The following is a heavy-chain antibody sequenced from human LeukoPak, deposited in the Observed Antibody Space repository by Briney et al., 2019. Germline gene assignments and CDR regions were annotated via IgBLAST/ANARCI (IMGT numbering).Heavy chain of an antibody. J-gene: IGHJ4*02. D-gene: IGHD3-9*01. CDR3: ARCNILTGYSLDY. CDR1: GGSISSYY. V-gene: IGHV4-59*01. Sequence: PSETLSLTCTVSGGSISSYYWSWIRQPPGKGLEWIGYIYYSGSTNYNPSLKSRVTISVDTSKNQFSLKLSSVTAADTAVYYCARCNILTGYSLDYWGQGTLVTVSS. CDR2: IYYSGST.